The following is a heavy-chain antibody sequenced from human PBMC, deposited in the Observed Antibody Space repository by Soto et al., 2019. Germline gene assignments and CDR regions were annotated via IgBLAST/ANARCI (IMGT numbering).Heavy chain of an antibody. CDR3: ARDLRFSSTNYFDF. CDR1: GFLFTDYY. J-gene: IGHJ4*02. V-gene: IGHV3-11*06. Sequence: QVQLVESGGGLVKPGGSLRLSCKASGFLFTDYYMSWIRQPPGKGLEWLAYIDGSSDYTNSADSVKGRFTISRDNAKNSVFLQMNNLRADDTAVYYCARDLRFSSTNYFDFWGRGTLVTVSS. CDR2: IDGSSDYT. D-gene: IGHD2-8*01.